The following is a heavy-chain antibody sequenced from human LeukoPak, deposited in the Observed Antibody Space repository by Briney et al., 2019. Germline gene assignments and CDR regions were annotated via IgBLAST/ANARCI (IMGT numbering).Heavy chain of an antibody. CDR3: ARGGSSSSGNFFDI. CDR2: IHSSGST. J-gene: IGHJ3*02. D-gene: IGHD6-6*01. V-gene: IGHV4-4*07. Sequence: SETLSLTCTVSGDYISGYYLSWIRQPAGKGLEWIGRIHSSGSTNYDPCVMSRLTRSVDTSKDQFSLRLSSVTAADTAVYHCARGGSSSSGNFFDIWGQGTMVTDSS. CDR1: GDYISGYY.